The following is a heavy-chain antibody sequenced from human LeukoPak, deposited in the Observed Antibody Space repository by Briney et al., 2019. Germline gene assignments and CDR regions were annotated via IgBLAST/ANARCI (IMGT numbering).Heavy chain of an antibody. J-gene: IGHJ4*02. D-gene: IGHD3-22*01. V-gene: IGHV3-48*04. CDR1: GFIFRSYS. CDR3: AKDRDSSGFY. Sequence: GGSLRLSCEASGFIFRSYSMNWVRQAPGKGLEWVSYISSSSSTIYYADSVKGRFTISRDNAKNSLYLQMNSLRAEDTAVYYCAKDRDSSGFYWGQGTLVTVSS. CDR2: ISSSSSTI.